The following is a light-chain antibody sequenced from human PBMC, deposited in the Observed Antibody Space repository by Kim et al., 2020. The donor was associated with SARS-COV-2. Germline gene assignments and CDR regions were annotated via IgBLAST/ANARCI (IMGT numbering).Light chain of an antibody. J-gene: IGKJ1*01. Sequence: ASVGDRVTITCRASQGISNYLAWYQQKPGKVPKLLIYAASALQSGVPSRFSGSGSGTDFTLTISSLQPEDLGTYYCQKYNSGPWTFGQGTKVDIK. CDR2: AAS. CDR3: QKYNSGPWT. CDR1: QGISNY. V-gene: IGKV1-27*01.